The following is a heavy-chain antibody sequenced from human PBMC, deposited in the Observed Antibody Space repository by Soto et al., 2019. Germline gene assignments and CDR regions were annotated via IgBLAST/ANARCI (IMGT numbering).Heavy chain of an antibody. CDR1: GGTFNGYI. CDR2: IIVTFNTA. D-gene: IGHD2-21*01. CDR3: ARGLVVEPGGVDF. Sequence: QVQLVQSGAEVKKPGSSVKVSCKTSGGTFNGYIITWVRQAPGQGLEWIGGIIVTFNTANSAEKFQGRVTLSAAQGTSTAYMELTSLTSADTAVFYCARGLVVEPGGVDFWGSGALVSVSS. V-gene: IGHV1-69*19. J-gene: IGHJ4*02.